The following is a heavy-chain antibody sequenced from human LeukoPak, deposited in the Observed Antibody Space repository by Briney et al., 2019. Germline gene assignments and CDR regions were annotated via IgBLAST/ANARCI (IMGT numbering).Heavy chain of an antibody. CDR2: INPNSGGT. CDR1: GYTFTSYG. V-gene: IGHV1-2*02. CDR3: ARGPAARITMVRGVRAFDI. J-gene: IGHJ3*02. Sequence: ASVKVSCKASGYTFTSYGISWVRQAPGQGLEWMGWINPNSGGTNYAQKFQGRVTMTRDTSISTAYMELSRLRSDDTAVYYCARGPAARITMVRGVRAFDIWGQGTMVTVSS. D-gene: IGHD3-10*01.